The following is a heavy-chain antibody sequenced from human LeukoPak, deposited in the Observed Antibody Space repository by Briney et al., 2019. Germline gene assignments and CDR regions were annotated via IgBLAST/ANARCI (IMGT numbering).Heavy chain of an antibody. D-gene: IGHD6-6*01. CDR3: ARHRAYSSSSPFDY. Sequence: SETLSLTCTVSGASTTSYYWSWIRQPPGKRLEWIGYTYDSGSANYNPSLKSRVTMFVDMSKNQFSLRLSSVTAADTAVYYCARHRAYSSSSPFDYWGQGTLVTVSS. CDR2: TYDSGSA. CDR1: GASTTSYY. J-gene: IGHJ4*02. V-gene: IGHV4-59*08.